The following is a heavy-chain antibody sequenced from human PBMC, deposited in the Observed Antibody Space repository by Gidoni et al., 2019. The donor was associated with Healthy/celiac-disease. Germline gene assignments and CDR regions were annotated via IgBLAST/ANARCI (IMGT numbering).Heavy chain of an antibody. V-gene: IGHV3-23*01. D-gene: IGHD3-10*01. CDR1: GFTFSSYA. CDR3: AKAGGVYYGSGSYS. CDR2: ISGSGGST. J-gene: IGHJ4*02. Sequence: EVQLFESGGGLVQPGGSLRLSCAASGFTFSSYAMSWVRQAPGKGLEWFSAISGSGGSTYYADSVKSRVTISRDNSKNTLYLQMNSLRAEDTAVYYCAKAGGVYYGSGSYSWGQGTLVTVSS.